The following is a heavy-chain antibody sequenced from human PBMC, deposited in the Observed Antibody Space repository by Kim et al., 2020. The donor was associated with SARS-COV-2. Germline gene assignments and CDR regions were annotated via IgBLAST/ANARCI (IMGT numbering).Heavy chain of an antibody. Sequence: GGSLRLSCAASGFTFSSYAMTWVRQAPGKGLEWVSLIYSGAGSTFYADSVKGRFTISRDNSRNTLYLQMNSLRVDDTAVYYCAKDRVPYCSSSGCSFGGVWYFDYWGQGTQVTVSS. CDR3: AKDRVPYCSSSGCSFGGVWYFDY. V-gene: IGHV3-23*03. CDR2: IYSGAGST. J-gene: IGHJ4*02. D-gene: IGHD2-2*01. CDR1: GFTFSSYA.